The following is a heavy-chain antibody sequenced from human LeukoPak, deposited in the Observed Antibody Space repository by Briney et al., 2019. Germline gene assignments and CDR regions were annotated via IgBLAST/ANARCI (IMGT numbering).Heavy chain of an antibody. CDR2: IYYSGST. CDR3: ARRSMRYQLLSSAFDI. V-gene: IGHV4-31*03. Sequence: SQTLSLTCTVSGGSISSGGYYWSWIRQHPGKGLEWIGYIYYSGSTYYNPSLKSRVTISVDTSKNQFSLKLSSVTAADTAVYYCARRSMRYQLLSSAFDIWGQGTMVTVSS. J-gene: IGHJ3*02. D-gene: IGHD2-2*01. CDR1: GGSISSGGYY.